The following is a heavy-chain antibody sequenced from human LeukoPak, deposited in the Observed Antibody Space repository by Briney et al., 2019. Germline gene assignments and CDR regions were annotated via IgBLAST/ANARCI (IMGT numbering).Heavy chain of an antibody. CDR3: VTDGYSGHDAL. CDR1: GGSISSYY. Sequence: SETLSLTCTVSGGSISSYYWTWIRQPPGKGLEWIGYIYHSGSTKYNSSLKSRVTMSVDTSTNQFSLKLSSVTAADTAVYYCVTDGYSGHDALWGQGTLVTVSS. D-gene: IGHD5-12*01. V-gene: IGHV4-59*01. J-gene: IGHJ4*02. CDR2: IYHSGST.